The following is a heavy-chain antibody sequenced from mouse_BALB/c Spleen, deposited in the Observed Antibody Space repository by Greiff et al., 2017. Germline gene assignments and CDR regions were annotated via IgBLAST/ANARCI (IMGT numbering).Heavy chain of an antibody. V-gene: IGHV3-2*02. CDR1: GYSITSDYA. Sequence: VQLKESGPGLVKPSQSLSLTCTVTGYSITSDYAWNWIRQFPGNKLEWMGYISYSGSTSYNPSLKSRISITRDTSKNQFFLQLNSVTTEDTATYYCARRGYGSSYGYFDVWGAGTTVTVSS. J-gene: IGHJ1*01. D-gene: IGHD1-1*01. CDR3: ARRGYGSSYGYFDV. CDR2: ISYSGST.